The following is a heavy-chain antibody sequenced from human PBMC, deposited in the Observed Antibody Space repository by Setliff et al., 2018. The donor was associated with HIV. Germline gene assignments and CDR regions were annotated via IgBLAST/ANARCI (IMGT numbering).Heavy chain of an antibody. D-gene: IGHD3-10*02. V-gene: IGHV3-30*02. CDR2: IRYDGSNK. Sequence: GGSLRLSCAASGFTFSSYGMHWVRQAPGKGLEWVAFIRYDGSNKYYADSVKGRFTISRDNSKNMLYLQMSSLRVEDTAVYYCVKVSRGTVVRGVILVGYFDYWGQGTLVTVSS. CDR1: GFTFSSYG. J-gene: IGHJ4*02. CDR3: VKVSRGTVVRGVILVGYFDY.